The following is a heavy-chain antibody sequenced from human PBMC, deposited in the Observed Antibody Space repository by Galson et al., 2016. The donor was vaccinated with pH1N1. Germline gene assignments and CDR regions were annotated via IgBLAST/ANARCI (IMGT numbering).Heavy chain of an antibody. CDR3: ASPMGHDYRALLTDY. Sequence: VKVSCKAFGYTFTKYYLHWVRPAPGQGFEWMGVIDPSSGGTNYAQKFQGRVTMTTDTSTSTVYMELSSLRSEDTAIYYCASPMGHDYRALLTDYWGQGTLVTVSS. CDR1: GYTFTKYY. D-gene: IGHD4-11*01. V-gene: IGHV1-46*01. CDR2: IDPSSGGT. J-gene: IGHJ4*02.